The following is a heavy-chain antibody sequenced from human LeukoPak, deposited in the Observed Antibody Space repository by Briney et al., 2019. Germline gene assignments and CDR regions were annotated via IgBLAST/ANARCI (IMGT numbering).Heavy chain of an antibody. Sequence: PGGPLRLSCAASGFTFSSYSMNWVRQAPGKWLEWVSSISSSSSYIYYADSVKGRFTISRDNAKNSLYLQMNSLRAEDTAVYYCAREWIQTFDYWGQGTLVTVSS. CDR1: GFTFSSYS. CDR2: ISSSSSYI. D-gene: IGHD5-18*01. J-gene: IGHJ4*02. V-gene: IGHV3-21*01. CDR3: AREWIQTFDY.